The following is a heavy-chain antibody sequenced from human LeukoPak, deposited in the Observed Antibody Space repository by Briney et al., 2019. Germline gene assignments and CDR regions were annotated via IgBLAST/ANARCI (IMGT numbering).Heavy chain of an antibody. V-gene: IGHV3-33*01. CDR2: IWYDESNE. D-gene: IGHD4-17*01. J-gene: IGHJ5*02. CDR1: GFTFSTYV. CDR3: ARSPEPFDYGPYNWFDP. Sequence: PGGPLRLSCAASGFTFSTYVMHWVRQAPGKELEWVALIWYDESNEYYADSVKGRFTVSRDNSRSMMYLQMNSLRAEDTAVYCARSPEPFDYGPYNWFDPWGQGTRVTVSS.